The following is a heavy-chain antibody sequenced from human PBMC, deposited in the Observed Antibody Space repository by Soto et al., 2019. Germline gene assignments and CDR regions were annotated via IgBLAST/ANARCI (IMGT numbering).Heavy chain of an antibody. Sequence: VSVKVSCKASGYTFTSDAMHWVRQAPVQRLEWMGWINAGNGNTKYSQKFQGRVTITRDTSASTAYMELSSLRSEDTAVYYCARSIVVVTALDYWGQGTLVTVSS. CDR2: INAGNGNT. J-gene: IGHJ4*02. V-gene: IGHV1-3*01. D-gene: IGHD2-21*02. CDR3: ARSIVVVTALDY. CDR1: GYTFTSDA.